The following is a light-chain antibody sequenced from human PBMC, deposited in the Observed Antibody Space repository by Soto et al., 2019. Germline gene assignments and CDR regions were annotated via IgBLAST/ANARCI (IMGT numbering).Light chain of an antibody. V-gene: IGLV2-14*01. CDR1: SSDVGGYNY. CDR2: DVS. J-gene: IGLJ2*01. CDR3: SSYTGSSTLV. Sequence: QSALTQPASVSGSLGQSITISCTGTSSDVGGYNYVSWYQQYPGKAPKLMIYDVSNRPSGVSNRFSGSKSGNTASLTISGLQAEDEADYYCSSYTGSSTLVFGGGTKLTVL.